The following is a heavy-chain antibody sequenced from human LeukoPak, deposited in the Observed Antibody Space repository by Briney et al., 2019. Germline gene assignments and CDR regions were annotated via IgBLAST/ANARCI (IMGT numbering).Heavy chain of an antibody. CDR2: IKQDGSEK. D-gene: IGHD2-15*01. J-gene: IGHJ3*01. Sequence: GGSLRLSCAASGLSFTNHWMTWVRQAPGKRLEWGASIKQDGSEKYYVDSLKDRFAISRDNAKTSLYLQMNSLRVGDTAVYYCARVPGRVDAADLWGQGTMVTVSS. CDR3: ARVPGRVDAADL. CDR1: GLSFTNHW. V-gene: IGHV3-7*01.